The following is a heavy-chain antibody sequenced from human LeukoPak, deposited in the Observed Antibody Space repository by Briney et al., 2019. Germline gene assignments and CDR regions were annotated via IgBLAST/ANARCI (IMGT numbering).Heavy chain of an antibody. CDR3: ARGYTSTLY. V-gene: IGHV3-64*01. D-gene: IGHD3-16*02. CDR1: GFTFSSYA. CDR2: INRYGDST. J-gene: IGHJ4*02. Sequence: PGGSLRLSCAASGFTFSSYAIHWVRQAPGKGLEFVSAINRYGDSTYYANSVKGRFTISRDDSKNTVYLQMGSLRAEDMAVYYCARGYTSTLYWGQGTLVTVSS.